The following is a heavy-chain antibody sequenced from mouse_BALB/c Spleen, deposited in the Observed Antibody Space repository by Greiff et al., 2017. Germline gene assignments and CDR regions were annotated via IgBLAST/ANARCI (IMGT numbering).Heavy chain of an antibody. CDR2: IWAGGST. Sequence: VKLVESGPGLVAPSQSLSITCTVSGFSLTSYGVHWVRQPPGKGLEWLGVIWAGGSTNYNSALMSRLSISKDNSKSQVFLKMNSLQTDDTAMYYCARSGYYVGWYFDVWGAGTTVTVSS. CDR3: ARSGYYVGWYFDV. J-gene: IGHJ1*01. CDR1: GFSLTSYG. V-gene: IGHV2-9*02. D-gene: IGHD2-3*01.